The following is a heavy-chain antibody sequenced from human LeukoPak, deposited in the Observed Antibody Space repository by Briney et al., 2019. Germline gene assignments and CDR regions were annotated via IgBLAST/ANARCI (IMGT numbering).Heavy chain of an antibody. CDR2: IYPGSSET. Sequence: PGESLQISCKVSGFSFTDYWIAWVRQMPGKDLEWLGTIYPGSSETRYSPSFQGQVTISADKSITTAYLQWTSLKASDTAMYLCARDAGGSPDYWGQGTLVTVSS. V-gene: IGHV5-51*01. D-gene: IGHD2-8*02. CDR1: GFSFTDYW. J-gene: IGHJ4*02. CDR3: ARDAGGSPDY.